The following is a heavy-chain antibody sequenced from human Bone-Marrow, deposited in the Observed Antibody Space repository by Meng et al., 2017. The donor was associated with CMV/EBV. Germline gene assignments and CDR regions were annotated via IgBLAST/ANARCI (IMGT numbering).Heavy chain of an antibody. CDR3: ARSYCSSTSCYANLFDY. J-gene: IGHJ4*02. CDR1: GGSISSYY. V-gene: IGHV4-59*01. D-gene: IGHD2-2*01. CDR2: IYYSGST. Sequence: SETLSLTCTVSGGSISSYYWSWIRQPPGKGLEWIGYIYYSGSTNYNPSLKSRVTISVDTSKNQFSLKLSSVTAADTAVYYCARSYCSSTSCYANLFDYWGQGTLVTVSS.